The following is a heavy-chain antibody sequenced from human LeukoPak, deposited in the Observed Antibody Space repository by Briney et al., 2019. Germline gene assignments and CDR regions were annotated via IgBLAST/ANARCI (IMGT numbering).Heavy chain of an antibody. CDR1: GGSITSGTFY. CDR2: IHASGST. D-gene: IGHD5/OR15-5a*01. J-gene: IGHJ5*02. Sequence: SETLSLTCSVSGGSITSGTFYWGWTRQPPGKALEWIGTIHASGSTSYNPSLQSRVTMSVDTSKNQFSLKLSSVTAADTAVYYCARVGILSTGDYFDPWGQGTLVTVSS. V-gene: IGHV4-39*07. CDR3: ARVGILSTGDYFDP.